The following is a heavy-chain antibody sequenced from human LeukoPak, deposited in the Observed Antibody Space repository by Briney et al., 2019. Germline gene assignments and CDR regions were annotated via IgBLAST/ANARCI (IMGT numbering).Heavy chain of an antibody. D-gene: IGHD2-2*01. J-gene: IGHJ3*02. Sequence: GGSLRLSCAASGFTFSSYSTNWVRQAPGKGLEWVSSISSSSSYIYYADSVKGRFTISRDNAKNSLYLQMNSLRAEDTAVYYCARVASVPAAYAFDIWGQGTMVTVSS. CDR1: GFTFSSYS. V-gene: IGHV3-21*01. CDR2: ISSSSSYI. CDR3: ARVASVPAAYAFDI.